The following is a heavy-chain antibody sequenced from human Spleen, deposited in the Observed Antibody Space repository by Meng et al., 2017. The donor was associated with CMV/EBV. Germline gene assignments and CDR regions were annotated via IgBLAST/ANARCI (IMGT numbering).Heavy chain of an antibody. D-gene: IGHD2-8*01. CDR2: INPYNGNT. CDR1: GYSFANYG. Sequence: ASVKVSCKSYGYSFANYGISWVRQAPGQGLEWMGWINPYNGNTNYAQKVQGRVATTTDTSTNTAYMELRSLRSDDTAVYYCARGTHYCTNGVCYTSTKNYYYYYGMDVWGQGTTVTVSS. V-gene: IGHV1-18*01. J-gene: IGHJ6*02. CDR3: ARGTHYCTNGVCYTSTKNYYYYYGMDV.